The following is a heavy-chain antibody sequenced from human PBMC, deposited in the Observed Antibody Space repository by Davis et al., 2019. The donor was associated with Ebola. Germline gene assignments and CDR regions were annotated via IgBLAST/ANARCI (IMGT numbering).Heavy chain of an antibody. V-gene: IGHV3-33*01. Sequence: GESLKISCAASGFNFRSYGMHWVRQAPDKGLEWVAVIWYDGSRKYYGDSVKGRLTISRDNSNNLLYLQMNSLRAEDTAVYYCAIPDCSGANCYSVYIKNWGQGTLVTVSS. CDR1: GFNFRSYG. J-gene: IGHJ4*02. D-gene: IGHD2-15*01. CDR3: AIPDCSGANCYSVYIKN. CDR2: IWYDGSRK.